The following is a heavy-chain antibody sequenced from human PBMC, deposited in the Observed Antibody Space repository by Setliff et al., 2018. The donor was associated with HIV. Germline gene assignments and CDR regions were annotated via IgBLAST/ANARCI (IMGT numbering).Heavy chain of an antibody. J-gene: IGHJ4*02. V-gene: IGHV3-49*04. CDR2: IRSKAYGGTT. CDR1: GFTFGDYA. CDR3: TRDYYDSSGYYNNYFDY. Sequence: PGGSLRLSCTTSGFTFGDYAMSWVRQAPGKGLEWVGFIRSKAYGGTTEYAASVKGRFTISRDDSKSIAYLQMNSLKTEDTAVYYCTRDYYDSSGYYNNYFDYWGQGTLVTVSS. D-gene: IGHD3-22*01.